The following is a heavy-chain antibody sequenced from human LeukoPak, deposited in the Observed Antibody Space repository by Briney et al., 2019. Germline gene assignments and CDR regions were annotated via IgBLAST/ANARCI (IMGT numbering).Heavy chain of an antibody. Sequence: GGSLRLSCAASGFTFSRSWMSWIRQAPGKGLEWVANILQDGTEKNYVDSVRGRLTISRDNAKNSLYLQMNSLRAEDTAVYYCARGSTSWGSWGQGTLVTVSS. D-gene: IGHD2-2*01. J-gene: IGHJ5*02. CDR1: GFTFSRSW. CDR2: ILQDGTEK. CDR3: ARGSTSWGS. V-gene: IGHV3-7*01.